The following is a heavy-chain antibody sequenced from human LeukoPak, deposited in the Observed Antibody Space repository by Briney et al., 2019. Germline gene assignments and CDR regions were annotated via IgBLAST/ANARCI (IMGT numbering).Heavy chain of an antibody. J-gene: IGHJ3*02. Sequence: ASVKVSCKASGYTFTGYYMHWVRQAPGQGLEWMGWIKPNSGGTNYAQKFQSWVTMTRDTSISTAYMELSRLRSDDTAVYYCARSSMITQGAFDIWGQGTMVTVSS. CDR1: GYTFTGYY. CDR2: IKPNSGGT. CDR3: ARSSMITQGAFDI. D-gene: IGHD3-22*01. V-gene: IGHV1-2*04.